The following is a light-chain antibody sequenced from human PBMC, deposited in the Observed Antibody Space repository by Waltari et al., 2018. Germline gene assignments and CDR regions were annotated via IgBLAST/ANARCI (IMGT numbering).Light chain of an antibody. Sequence: QSALTQPASVSASPGQSITISCTGTNSAIGSFSFVSWFQQHPGKVPKLRLYNVWIRPSGIPVRFPGSKSGNTASRTISGLQAEDEADYYCSSYTTFTTRVFGTGTKVTVL. V-gene: IGLV2-14*03. CDR3: SSYTTFTTRV. J-gene: IGLJ1*01. CDR2: NVW. CDR1: NSAIGSFSF.